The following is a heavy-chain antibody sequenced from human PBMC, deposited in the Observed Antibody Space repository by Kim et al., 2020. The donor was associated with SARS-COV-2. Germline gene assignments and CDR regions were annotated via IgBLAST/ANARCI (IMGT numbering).Heavy chain of an antibody. Sequence: SVKVSCKASGGTFSSYAISWVRQAPGQGLEWMGGIIPIFGTANYAQKFQGRVTITADESTSTAYMELSSLRSEDTAVYYCARELFRSSGWYGLEGYWGQGTLVTVSS. J-gene: IGHJ4*02. CDR2: IIPIFGTA. CDR3: ARELFRSSGWYGLEGY. CDR1: GGTFSSYA. D-gene: IGHD6-19*01. V-gene: IGHV1-69*13.